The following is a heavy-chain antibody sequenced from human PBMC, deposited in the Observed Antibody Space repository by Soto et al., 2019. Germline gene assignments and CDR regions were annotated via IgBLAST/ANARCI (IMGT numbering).Heavy chain of an antibody. CDR3: ARTMVRGVADY. CDR1: GGSFSGYY. CDR2: INHSGST. J-gene: IGHJ4*02. Sequence: SETLSLTCAVYGGSFSGYYWTWIRQPPGTGLEWIGEINHSGSTNYNPSLKSRVTISVDTSKNQFSLKLTSVTAADTAVYYCARTMVRGVADYWGQGTLVTVSS. D-gene: IGHD3-10*01. V-gene: IGHV4-34*01.